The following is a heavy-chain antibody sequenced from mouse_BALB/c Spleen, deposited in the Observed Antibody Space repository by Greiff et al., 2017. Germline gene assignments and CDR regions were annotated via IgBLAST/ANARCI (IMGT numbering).Heavy chain of an antibody. CDR3: VRLYYGYQV. D-gene: IGHD1-2*01. J-gene: IGHJ1*01. CDR1: GFTFNTYA. CDR2: IRSKSNNYAT. Sequence: EVQLVESGGGLVQPKGSLKLSCAASGFTFNTYAMNWVRQAPGKGLEWVARIRSKSNNYATYYADSVKDRFTISRDDSQSMLYLQMNNLKTEDTAMYYCVRLYYGYQVWGAGTTVTVSS. V-gene: IGHV10-1*02.